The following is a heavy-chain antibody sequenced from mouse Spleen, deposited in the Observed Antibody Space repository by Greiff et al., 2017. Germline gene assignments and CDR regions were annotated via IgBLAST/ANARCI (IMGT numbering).Heavy chain of an antibody. CDR2: IDPETGGT. V-gene: IGHV1-15*01. J-gene: IGHJ3*01. CDR3: TWNMMITGAY. Sequence: VQLQQSGAELVRPGASVTLSCKASGYTFTDYEMHWVKQTPVHGLEWIGAIDPETGGTAYNQKFKGKAILTADKSSSTAYMELRSLTSEDSAVYYCTWNMMITGAYWGQGTLVTVSA. D-gene: IGHD2-3*01. CDR1: GYTFTDYE.